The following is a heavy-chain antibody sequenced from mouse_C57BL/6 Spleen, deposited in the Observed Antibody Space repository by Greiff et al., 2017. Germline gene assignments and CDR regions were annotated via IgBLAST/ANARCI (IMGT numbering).Heavy chain of an antibody. CDR2: ISSGSSTI. V-gene: IGHV5-17*01. D-gene: IGHD2-4*01. J-gene: IGHJ2*01. Sequence: VQLKESGGGLVKPGGSLKLSCAASGFTFSDYGMHWVRQAPEKGLEWVAYISSGSSTIYYADTVKGRFTISRDNAKNTLFLQMTSLRSEDTAMYYCARSSYEYLGVGYYLDYWGQGTTLTVSS. CDR3: ARSSYEYLGVGYYLDY. CDR1: GFTFSDYG.